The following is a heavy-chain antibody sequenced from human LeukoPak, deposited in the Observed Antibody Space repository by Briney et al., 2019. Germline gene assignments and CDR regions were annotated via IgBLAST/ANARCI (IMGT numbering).Heavy chain of an antibody. CDR3: ARGVTTFGGVIGRYGDYIDY. CDR2: SYYSGST. CDR1: GFSISSSSYY. Sequence: SETLSLTCSVSGFSISSSSYYWVWIGQPPQPPGEGLDRIGSSYYSGSTYYNTSLKSRVNISVDTSKNQFSLKLSFETAADTAVYYCARGVTTFGGVIGRYGDYIDYWGQGTLVTVSS. V-gene: IGHV4-39*07. J-gene: IGHJ4*02. D-gene: IGHD3-16*01.